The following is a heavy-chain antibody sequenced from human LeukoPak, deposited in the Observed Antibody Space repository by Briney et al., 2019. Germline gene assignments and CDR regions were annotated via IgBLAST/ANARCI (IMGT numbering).Heavy chain of an antibody. CDR3: ARDGSREDSYGYSRAFDI. J-gene: IGHJ3*02. Sequence: PSETLSLTCTVSGGSISSYYWSWIRQPPGKGLEWIGYIYDSGNTNYNPSLKSRVTISVDTSKNQFSLKLSSVTAADTAVYYCARDGSREDSYGYSRAFDIWGQGTMVTVSS. CDR2: IYDSGNT. V-gene: IGHV4-59*01. D-gene: IGHD5-18*01. CDR1: GGSISSYY.